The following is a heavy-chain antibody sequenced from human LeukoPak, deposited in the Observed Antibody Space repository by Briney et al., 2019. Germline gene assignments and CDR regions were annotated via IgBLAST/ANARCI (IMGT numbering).Heavy chain of an antibody. CDR1: SGSISSYY. J-gene: IGHJ4*02. Sequence: SETLSLNCTVSSGSISSYYWIWLRKPPGKGLEWMGYLYYSERTNYTPSIKSRVTISVDTSKNQFSLKLSSVTAADTAVYYCARLSPYYDSSGYPSVVFDYWGQGTLVTVSS. CDR2: LYYSERT. V-gene: IGHV4-59*08. CDR3: ARLSPYYDSSGYPSVVFDY. D-gene: IGHD3-22*01.